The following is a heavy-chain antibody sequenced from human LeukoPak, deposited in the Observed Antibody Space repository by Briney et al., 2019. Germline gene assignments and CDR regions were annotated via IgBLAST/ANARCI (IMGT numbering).Heavy chain of an antibody. CDR3: ARAVGATRAPSFDY. D-gene: IGHD1-26*01. Sequence: GGSLRLSCAASGFTFSSYTMNWVRQAPGKGLELVSSISISTTSIYYADSVKGRFTISRDNAKNSLYLQMNSLRAEDTAVYYCARAVGATRAPSFDYWGQGTLVTVSS. V-gene: IGHV3-21*04. CDR1: GFTFSSYT. J-gene: IGHJ4*02. CDR2: ISISTTSI.